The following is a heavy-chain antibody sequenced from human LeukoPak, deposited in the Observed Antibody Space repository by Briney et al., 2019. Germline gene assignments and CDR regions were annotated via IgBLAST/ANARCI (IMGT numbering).Heavy chain of an antibody. CDR2: IYYSGST. CDR1: GGSISSYY. Sequence: PSETLSLTCTVSGGSISSYYWSWIRQPPGKGLEWIGYIYYSGSTNYNPSLKSRVTISVDTSKNQFSLKLSPVTAADTAVYYCASQDSSGYYPSPYFDYWGQGTLVTVSS. D-gene: IGHD3-22*01. J-gene: IGHJ4*02. V-gene: IGHV4-59*01. CDR3: ASQDSSGYYPSPYFDY.